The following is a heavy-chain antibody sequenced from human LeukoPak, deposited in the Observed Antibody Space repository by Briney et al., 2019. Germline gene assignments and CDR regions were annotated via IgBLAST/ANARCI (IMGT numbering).Heavy chain of an antibody. CDR2: IYYSGST. CDR3: ASSELAAAGTGNWFDP. D-gene: IGHD6-13*01. Sequence: SETLSLTCTVSGGSISSSSYYWGWIRQPPGKGLEWIGSIYYSGSTYYNPSLKSRVTISVDTSKNQFSLKLSSVTAADTAVYYCASSELAAAGTGNWFDPWGQGTLVTVSS. V-gene: IGHV4-39*01. J-gene: IGHJ5*02. CDR1: GGSISSSSYY.